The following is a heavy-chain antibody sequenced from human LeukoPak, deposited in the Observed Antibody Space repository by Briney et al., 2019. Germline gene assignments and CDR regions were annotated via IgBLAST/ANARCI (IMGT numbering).Heavy chain of an antibody. J-gene: IGHJ4*02. Sequence: PSETLSLTCGVSGGSISNTNWWTWVRQPPGKGLEWIGEIYHSGSTNYNPSLKSRVTISVDKSKNQFSLKLSSVTAADTAVYYCARAFGYSYGYSFDYWGQGTLVTVSS. CDR2: IYHSGST. CDR3: ARAFGYSYGYSFDY. CDR1: GGSISNTNW. D-gene: IGHD5-18*01. V-gene: IGHV4/OR15-8*01.